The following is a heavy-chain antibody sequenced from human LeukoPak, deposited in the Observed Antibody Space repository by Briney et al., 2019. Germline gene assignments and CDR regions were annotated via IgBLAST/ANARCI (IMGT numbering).Heavy chain of an antibody. J-gene: IGHJ4*02. V-gene: IGHV1-2*02. CDR3: AREAPGSLNFDF. D-gene: IGHD3-10*01. Sequence: ASVKVSCKTSGYTFTGYYLHWVRQAPGQGLEWMGWFNPNSVGTNSAQKFQGRVTMTSDTSISTAYMEMTSLRSDDTAVYYCAREAPGSLNFDFWGQGTLVTVSS. CDR1: GYTFTGYY. CDR2: FNPNSVGT.